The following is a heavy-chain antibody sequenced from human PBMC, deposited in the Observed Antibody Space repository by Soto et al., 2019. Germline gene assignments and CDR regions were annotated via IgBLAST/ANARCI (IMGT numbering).Heavy chain of an antibody. Sequence: QVQLVESGGGLVKPGGSLRLSCAASGFTFSDYYMSWIRQAPGKGLEWVSYISSSGSTIYYADSVKGRFTISRDNAKNSLYLQMNSLRDEDTGVYYCARHSSGWYYYYYYGMDVWVQGTTVTVSS. D-gene: IGHD6-19*01. CDR2: ISSSGSTI. CDR3: ARHSSGWYYYYYYGMDV. J-gene: IGHJ6*02. V-gene: IGHV3-11*01. CDR1: GFTFSDYY.